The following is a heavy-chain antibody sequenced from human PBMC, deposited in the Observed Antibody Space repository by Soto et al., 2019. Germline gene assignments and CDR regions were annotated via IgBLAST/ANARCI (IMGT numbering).Heavy chain of an antibody. Sequence: GESLKISCAASGFTFSSYGMHWVRQAPGKRLEWVAVISYDGSNKYYADSVKGRFTISRDNSKNTLYLQMNSLRAEDTAVYYCAKDRTFKSHYYYYGMDVWGQGTTVTVSS. CDR2: ISYDGSNK. J-gene: IGHJ6*02. CDR3: AKDRTFKSHYYYYGMDV. V-gene: IGHV3-30*18. CDR1: GFTFSSYG.